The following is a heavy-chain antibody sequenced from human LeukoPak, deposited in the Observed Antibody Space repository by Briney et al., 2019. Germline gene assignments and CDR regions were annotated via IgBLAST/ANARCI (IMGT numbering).Heavy chain of an antibody. J-gene: IGHJ4*02. V-gene: IGHV3-15*01. CDR3: TTRIAVAGTGFAY. CDR1: GFTFSNAW. D-gene: IGHD6-19*01. Sequence: GGSLRLSCAASGFTFSNAWMSWVRQAPGKGLEWVGRIKSISDGGTTDYAAPVKGRLTISRDDSKNTVYLQMNSLKTEDTAVYYCTTRIAVAGTGFAYWGQGTLVTVSS. CDR2: IKSISDGGTT.